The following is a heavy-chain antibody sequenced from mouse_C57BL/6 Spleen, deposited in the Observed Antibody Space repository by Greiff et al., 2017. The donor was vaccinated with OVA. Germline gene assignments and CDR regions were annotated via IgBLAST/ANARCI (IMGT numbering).Heavy chain of an antibody. V-gene: IGHV10-1*01. J-gene: IGHJ3*01. CDR3: VRQDSSGYPAWFAY. CDR2: IRSKSNNYAT. Sequence: EVQLVESGGGLVQPKGSLKLSCAASGFSFNTYAMNWVRQAPGKGLEWVARIRSKSNNYATYYADSVKDRFTISRDDSESMLYLQMNNLKTEDTAMYYCVRQDSSGYPAWFAYWGQGTLVTVSA. D-gene: IGHD3-2*02. CDR1: GFSFNTYA.